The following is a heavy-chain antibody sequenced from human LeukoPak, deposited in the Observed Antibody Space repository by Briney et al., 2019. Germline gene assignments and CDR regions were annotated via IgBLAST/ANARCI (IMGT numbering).Heavy chain of an antibody. CDR1: GFTFSNYG. J-gene: IGHJ4*02. Sequence: GGSLRLSCAASGFTFSNYGMSWVRQAPGKGLEWVSSISGSGGSTYYADSVKGRFTISRDSSKNTLYLQMNSLRAEDTAVYYCAKDPKIHYDSSAYYPLDYWGQGTLVTVSS. D-gene: IGHD3-22*01. CDR2: ISGSGGST. V-gene: IGHV3-23*01. CDR3: AKDPKIHYDSSAYYPLDY.